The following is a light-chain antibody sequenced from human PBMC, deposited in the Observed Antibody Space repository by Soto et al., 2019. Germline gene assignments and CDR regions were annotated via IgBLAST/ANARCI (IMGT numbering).Light chain of an antibody. CDR1: QSSGSNF. CDR3: QLYGISPH. J-gene: IGKJ5*01. Sequence: MVVAQGPGTLLWCPLERDNLSCKTSQSSGSNFLAWYQHEPGQAPRLLIYASSNRATGIPDRFSGSASGTDFTLTINRLEPEDFAVYYCQLYGISPHFGQGTRLEIK. V-gene: IGKV3-20*01. CDR2: ASS.